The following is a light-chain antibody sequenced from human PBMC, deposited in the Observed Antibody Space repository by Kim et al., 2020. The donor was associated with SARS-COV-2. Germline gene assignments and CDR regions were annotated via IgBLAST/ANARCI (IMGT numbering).Light chain of an antibody. Sequence: SYELTQPPSVSVSPGQTASLTCSGNKLGDKFACWYQQKPGQSPVLVIYQDNKRPSGIPDRFSGSNSGNTATLTISGTQPMDEADYYCQAWDDTSYVFGPG. CDR1: KLGDKF. CDR2: QDN. J-gene: IGLJ1*01. V-gene: IGLV3-1*01. CDR3: QAWDDTSYV.